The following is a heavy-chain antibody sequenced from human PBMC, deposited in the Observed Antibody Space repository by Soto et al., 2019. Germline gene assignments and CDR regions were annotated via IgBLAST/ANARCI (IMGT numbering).Heavy chain of an antibody. CDR3: ARDRDWFDS. Sequence: EVQLVESGGGLVQPGGCLRLSCAASGLTFSTYSMNWVRQAPGKGLEWISYISSTASTIYYADSVKGRFTISRDNAKNSLYLQMNSLRAEDTAVYYCARDRDWFDSWVQGTLVTVSS. J-gene: IGHJ5*01. V-gene: IGHV3-48*01. CDR1: GLTFSTYS. CDR2: ISSTASTI.